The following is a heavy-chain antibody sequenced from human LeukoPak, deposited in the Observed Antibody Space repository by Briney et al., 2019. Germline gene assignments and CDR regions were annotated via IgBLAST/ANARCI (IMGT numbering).Heavy chain of an antibody. V-gene: IGHV4-61*02. CDR2: ISSTGST. CDR3: ATQITMVRGVIWAFDI. J-gene: IGHJ3*02. D-gene: IGHD3-10*01. CDR1: GGSISSGGHY. Sequence: SETLSLTCTVSGGSISSGGHYWSWIRQPAGKGLEYLGRISSTGSTNYNPSLKSRVTISVDTSKNQFSLKLSSVTAADTAVYYCATQITMVRGVIWAFDIWGQGTMVTVSS.